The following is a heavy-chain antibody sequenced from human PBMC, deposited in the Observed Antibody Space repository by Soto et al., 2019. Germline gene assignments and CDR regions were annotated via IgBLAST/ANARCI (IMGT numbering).Heavy chain of an antibody. CDR1: GYTFTSYG. D-gene: IGHD2-15*01. V-gene: IGHV1-18*01. CDR2: ISVYNGNT. CDR3: ARKVFFCSGGSCHELFDL. J-gene: IGHJ5*02. Sequence: ASVKVSCKASGYTFTSYGISWVRQAPGQGLEWMGWISVYNGNTNYAQKLQGRVTMTTDTSTSTAYMELRSLRSDDTAVYYCARKVFFCSGGSCHELFDLWGQGTLVTVSS.